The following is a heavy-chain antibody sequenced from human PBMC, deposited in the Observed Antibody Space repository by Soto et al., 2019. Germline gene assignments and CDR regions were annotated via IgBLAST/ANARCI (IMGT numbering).Heavy chain of an antibody. D-gene: IGHD4-17*01. V-gene: IGHV4-59*01. CDR3: ARASMTTIPMDV. CDR1: GGSMSSYY. Sequence: KTSETLSLTCTVSGGSMSSYYWTWIRKPPGKGLEWIGYIYYSGTTNYNPSLKSRVTISVDTSKNQFSLKLASVTAADTAVYYCARASMTTIPMDVWGRGTTVTVSS. J-gene: IGHJ6*02. CDR2: IYYSGTT.